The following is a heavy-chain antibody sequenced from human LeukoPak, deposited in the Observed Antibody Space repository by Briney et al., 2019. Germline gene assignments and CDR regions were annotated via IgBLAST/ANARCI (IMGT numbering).Heavy chain of an antibody. CDR1: GFTFDDYT. CDR2: IRGDGGST. V-gene: IGHV3-43*01. J-gene: IGHJ5*02. Sequence: PGGSLRLSCAASGFTFDDYTMHWVRQAPGKGLEWVSLIRGDGGSTYYADSVKGRFTISRDNSKNSLYLQMNSLKTEDTAVYYCTPSHWFDPWGQGTLVTVSS. CDR3: TPSHWFDP.